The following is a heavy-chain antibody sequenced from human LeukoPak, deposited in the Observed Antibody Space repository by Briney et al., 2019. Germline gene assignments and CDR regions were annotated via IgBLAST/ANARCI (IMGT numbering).Heavy chain of an antibody. CDR1: GYTLTELS. Sequence: ASVKVSCKVSGYTLTELSMHWVRQAPGKGLEWMGGFDPEDGETIYAQKFQGRVTMTRNTSISTAYMELSSLRSEDTAVYYCVAVAGHDYWGQGTLVTVSS. V-gene: IGHV1-24*01. J-gene: IGHJ4*02. CDR2: FDPEDGET. D-gene: IGHD6-19*01. CDR3: VAVAGHDY.